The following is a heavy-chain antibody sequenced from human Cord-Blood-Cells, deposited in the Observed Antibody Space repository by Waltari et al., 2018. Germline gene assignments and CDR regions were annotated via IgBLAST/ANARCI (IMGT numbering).Heavy chain of an antibody. Sequence: QVQLVQSGAEVKKPGSSVKVSCKASGGTFSSYAISWVRQAPGQGLEWMGGSIPIFGTANYAQKFQGRVTITADKSTSTAYMELSSLRSEDTAVYYCARTLILSIAARPVYYFDYWGQGTLVTVSS. CDR1: GGTFSSYA. J-gene: IGHJ4*02. D-gene: IGHD6-6*01. V-gene: IGHV1-69*06. CDR3: ARTLILSIAARPVYYFDY. CDR2: SIPIFGTA.